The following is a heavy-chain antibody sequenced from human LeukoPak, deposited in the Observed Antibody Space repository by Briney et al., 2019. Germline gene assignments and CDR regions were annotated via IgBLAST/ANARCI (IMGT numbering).Heavy chain of an antibody. V-gene: IGHV4-61*01. CDR1: GGSVNSGSYY. J-gene: IGHJ3*02. D-gene: IGHD2-15*01. CDR3: AEGEVVAVGAFDI. CDR2: IYYSGST. Sequence: SETLSLTCTVSGGSVNSGSYYWNWIRQPPGKGLEWIGYIYYSGSTNYNPSLKSRVTISVDTSKNQFSLKLSSVTAADTAVYYCAEGEVVAVGAFDIWGQGTMVTVSS.